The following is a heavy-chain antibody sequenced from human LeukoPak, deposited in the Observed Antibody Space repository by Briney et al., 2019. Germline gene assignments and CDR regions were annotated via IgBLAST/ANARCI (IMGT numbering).Heavy chain of an antibody. CDR2: INHSGST. CDR1: GGSVSSYL. Sequence: SETLSLTCTVSGGSVSSYLWSWIRRPPGKGLEWIGEINHSGSTNYNPSLKSRVTISVDTSKNQFSLKLSSVTAADTAVYYCARSRIQLWFGQYYFDYWGQGTLVTVTS. CDR3: ARSRIQLWFGQYYFDY. J-gene: IGHJ4*02. V-gene: IGHV4-34*01. D-gene: IGHD5-18*01.